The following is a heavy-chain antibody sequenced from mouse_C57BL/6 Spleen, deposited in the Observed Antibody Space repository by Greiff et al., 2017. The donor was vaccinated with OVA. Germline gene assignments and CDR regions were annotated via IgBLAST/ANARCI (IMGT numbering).Heavy chain of an antibody. CDR1: GYSFTDYD. CDR3: ERGGTDSSGRSYDMDD. CDR2: INPNYGTT. Sequence: VQLKESGPELVKPGASVKISCKASGYSFTDYDMNWVKQSTGKSLEWIGVINPNYGTTRYNQKFKGKATLTVDQSSSTAYMQLNSLTSEDSAVYDCERGGTDSSGRSYDMDDWGKGTSVTV. D-gene: IGHD3-2*02. J-gene: IGHJ4*01. V-gene: IGHV1-39*01.